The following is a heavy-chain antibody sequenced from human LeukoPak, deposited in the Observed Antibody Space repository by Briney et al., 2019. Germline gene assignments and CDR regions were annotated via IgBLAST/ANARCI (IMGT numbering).Heavy chain of an antibody. CDR2: SSSSSSYI. CDR1: GFTFSSYS. V-gene: IGHV3-21*01. Sequence: NPGGSLRLSCAASGFTFSSYSMNWVRQAPGKGLEWVSYSSSSSSYIYYADSVRGRFTISRDNAKNSLYLQMNGLRAEDTAVYYCAELGITMIGGVWGKGTTVTISS. J-gene: IGHJ6*04. CDR3: AELGITMIGGV. D-gene: IGHD3-10*02.